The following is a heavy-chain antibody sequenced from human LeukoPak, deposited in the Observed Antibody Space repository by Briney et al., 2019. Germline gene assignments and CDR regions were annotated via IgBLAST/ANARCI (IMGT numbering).Heavy chain of an antibody. CDR1: GFTFSSYG. CDR2: IRYDGSNK. V-gene: IGHV3-30*02. Sequence: PGGSLRLSCAASGFTFSSYGMHWVRQAPGKGLEWVAFIRYDGSNKYHADSVKGRFTISRDNSKNTLYLQMNSLRAEDTAVYYCAKDHDDFPGSGYWGQGTLVTDSS. J-gene: IGHJ4*02. CDR3: AKDHDDFPGSGY. D-gene: IGHD3-3*01.